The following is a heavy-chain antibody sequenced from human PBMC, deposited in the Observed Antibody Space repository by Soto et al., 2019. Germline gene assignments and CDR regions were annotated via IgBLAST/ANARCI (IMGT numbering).Heavy chain of an antibody. Sequence: GGSLRLSCAASKFIFSDYYMSWIHQAPGKGLEWVSYISNSGTTIYYADSVKGRFTISRDNAKKSLYLQMNSLRAEDTAGYYCARDTLPTDFGLGWDVWGQGTTVTVSS. CDR3: ARDTLPTDFGLGWDV. CDR1: KFIFSDYY. J-gene: IGHJ6*02. V-gene: IGHV3-11*01. D-gene: IGHD4-17*01. CDR2: ISNSGTTI.